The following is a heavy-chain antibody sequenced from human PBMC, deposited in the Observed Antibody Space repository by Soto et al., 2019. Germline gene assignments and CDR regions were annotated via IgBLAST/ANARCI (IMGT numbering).Heavy chain of an antibody. D-gene: IGHD3-22*01. CDR1: GFTFSSYA. CDR2: ISYDGSNK. CDR3: ARGGYYESSGYYYYDY. V-gene: IGHV3-30-3*01. J-gene: IGHJ4*02. Sequence: QVQLVESGGGVVQPGRSLRLSCAASGFTFSSYAMHWVRQAPGKGLEWVAVISYDGSNKYYADSVKGRFTISRDNSKNTLYLQMNSLRAEDTAVYYCARGGYYESSGYYYYDYWGQGTLVTVSS.